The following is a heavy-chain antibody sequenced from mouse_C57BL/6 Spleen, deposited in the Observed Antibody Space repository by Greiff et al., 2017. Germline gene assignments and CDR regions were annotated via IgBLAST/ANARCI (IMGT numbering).Heavy chain of an antibody. V-gene: IGHV1-26*01. J-gene: IGHJ4*01. CDR2: INPNNGGT. D-gene: IGHD2-4*01. Sequence: EVQLQQSGPELVKPGASVKISCKASGYTFTDYYMNWVKQSHGKSLEWIGDINPNNGGTSYNQKFKGKASLTVDKSSSTAYMELRSLTSEDSVVYYCARHPYDYPYSMDYWGQGTSVTVSS. CDR3: ARHPYDYPYSMDY. CDR1: GYTFTDYY.